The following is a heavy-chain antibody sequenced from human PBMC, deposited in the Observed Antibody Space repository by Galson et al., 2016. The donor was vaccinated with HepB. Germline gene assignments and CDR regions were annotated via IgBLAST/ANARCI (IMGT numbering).Heavy chain of an antibody. V-gene: IGHV3-23*01. CDR3: AKDGSSSLRFLDLGRRKNYGMEV. Sequence: RLSCAASGFTLSNYVMSWVRQAPGKGLEWVSGISDSDGSTNYADSVKGGFTISRDNSKNTLYLQMNSLRAEDTAVYYCAKDGSSSLRFLDLGRRKNYGMEVWGQGTTVTVSS. CDR2: ISDSDGST. CDR1: GFTLSNYV. D-gene: IGHD3-3*01. J-gene: IGHJ6*02.